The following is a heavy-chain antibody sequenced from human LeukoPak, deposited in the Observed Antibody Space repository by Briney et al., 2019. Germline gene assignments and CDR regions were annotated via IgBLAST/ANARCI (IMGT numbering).Heavy chain of an antibody. CDR3: ARSLTNFDRSRMEL. J-gene: IGHJ6*02. D-gene: IGHD2/OR15-2a*01. CDR1: AFTVISYW. V-gene: IGHV3-33*08. Sequence: GGSLRLTFAAPAFTVISYWMGLFCQAPGKGLEWVAFIWFDGDNKYYADSVKGRFTISRDNSKNTLYLQINSVRAEDTAVYYCARSLTNFDRSRMELWGQGTTVTVSS. CDR2: IWFDGDNK.